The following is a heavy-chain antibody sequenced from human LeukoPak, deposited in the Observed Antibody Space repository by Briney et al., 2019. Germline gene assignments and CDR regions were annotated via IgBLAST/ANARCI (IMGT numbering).Heavy chain of an antibody. CDR2: IRSKANSYAT. Sequence: PGGSLRLSCAASGFTFSGSAMHWVRQASGKGLEWVGRIRSKANSYATIYAASVKGRFTISRDDSKNTEYLQMNSLKTEDTAVYYCTRTFCGGDCQQNDLFYYYYMDVWGKGTTVTVSS. CDR3: TRTFCGGDCQQNDLFYYYYMDV. CDR1: GFTFSGSA. V-gene: IGHV3-73*01. J-gene: IGHJ6*03. D-gene: IGHD2-21*02.